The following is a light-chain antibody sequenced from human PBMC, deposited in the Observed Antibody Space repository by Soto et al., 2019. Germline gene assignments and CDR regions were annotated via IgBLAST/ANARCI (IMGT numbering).Light chain of an antibody. V-gene: IGKV1-5*03. CDR3: QQYDSYSRT. CDR2: KAS. J-gene: IGKJ1*01. CDR1: QSISNW. Sequence: DIQMTQSPSTLSASVGDRVTITCRASQSISNWLAWHQQKPGKAPKLLIYKASTLDSGVPSRFSGRGSGTEFTLTISSLQPDDFATYYCQQYDSYSRTFG.